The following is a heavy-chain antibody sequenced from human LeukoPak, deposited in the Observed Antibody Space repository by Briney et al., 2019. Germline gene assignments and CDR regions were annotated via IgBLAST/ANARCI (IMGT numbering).Heavy chain of an antibody. V-gene: IGHV4-59*02. CDR1: GHFVSDYY. Sequence: SETLSLACSVSGHFVSDYYWSWIRQSPGKGLEWIGWLHYSGTTYYNPSLKGRVTMSLDTSRNQLSLKLSSVTAADTAVYYCARHSSGWHLDFWGQGSLVTVSS. D-gene: IGHD6-19*01. CDR2: LHYSGTT. J-gene: IGHJ4*02. CDR3: ARHSSGWHLDF.